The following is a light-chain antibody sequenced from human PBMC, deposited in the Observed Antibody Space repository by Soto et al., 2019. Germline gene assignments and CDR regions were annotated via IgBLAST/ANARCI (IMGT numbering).Light chain of an antibody. CDR1: QGISIY. V-gene: IGKV1-27*01. CDR2: AAS. CDR3: QKYNSAPPD. J-gene: IGKJ4*01. Sequence: DIQMTQSPSSLSASVGDRVTITCRASQGISIYLAWYQQKPGKVPKLLIYAASTLQSGVPSRFSGSGSGTDLTLTISSLQPEDVATYYCQKYNSAPPDFGGGTKVEIK.